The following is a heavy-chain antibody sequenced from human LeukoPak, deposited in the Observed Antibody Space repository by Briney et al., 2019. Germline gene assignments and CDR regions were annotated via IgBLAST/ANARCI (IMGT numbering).Heavy chain of an antibody. CDR3: ASRSSVAASGPG. CDR1: GFTFSSYW. CDR2: INQDGSEK. Sequence: PGGSLRLSCAASGFTFSSYWMGWVRQAPGKGLEWVAKINQDGSEKYYVDSVKGRFTISRDNAKNSLYLQMSSLRAEDTALYYCASRSSVAASGPGWGQGTLVTVSS. V-gene: IGHV3-7*01. J-gene: IGHJ4*02. D-gene: IGHD2-15*01.